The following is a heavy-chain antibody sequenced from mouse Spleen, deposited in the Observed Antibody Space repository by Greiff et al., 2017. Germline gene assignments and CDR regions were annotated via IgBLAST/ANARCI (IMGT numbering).Heavy chain of an antibody. CDR2: IDPENGDT. CDR3: TPFTTVVRGFAY. V-gene: IGHV14-4*01. CDR1: GFNIKDDY. D-gene: IGHD1-1*01. Sequence: EVQLQQSGAELVRPGASVKLSCTASGFNIKDDYMHWVKQRPEQGLEWIGRIDPENGDTEYASKFQGKATITADTSSNTAYLQLSSLTSEDTGVYYRTPFTTVVRGFAYWGQGTLVTVSA. J-gene: IGHJ3*01.